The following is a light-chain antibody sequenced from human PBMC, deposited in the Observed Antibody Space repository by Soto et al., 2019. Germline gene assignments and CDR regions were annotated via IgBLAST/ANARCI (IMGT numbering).Light chain of an antibody. V-gene: IGKV3-11*01. CDR1: LSVSVY. J-gene: IGKJ5*01. CDR3: HQRQYWPTIT. Sequence: VVFTQSPATLSLSPGERATLSCRTSLSVSVYLDWYQQKPGQAPRLLISDASNRANGIPAGFSGSGSGTDLTLTISSLEPEDFAVYYCHQRQYWPTITFGQGTRLEIK. CDR2: DAS.